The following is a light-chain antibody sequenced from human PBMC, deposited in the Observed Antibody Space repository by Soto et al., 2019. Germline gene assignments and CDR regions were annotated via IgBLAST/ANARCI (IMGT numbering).Light chain of an antibody. CDR3: QQHNSYPLT. CDR2: EAS. J-gene: IGKJ4*01. V-gene: IGKV1-5*03. Sequence: DIQMTQSPSTLSASVGDSVSITCRASQSISSWLAWYQQKPGKAPKLLIREASKLESGVPSRFSGSGSGTEFTITISSLQPDDFATHYGQQHNSYPLTFGGGTKVEIK. CDR1: QSISSW.